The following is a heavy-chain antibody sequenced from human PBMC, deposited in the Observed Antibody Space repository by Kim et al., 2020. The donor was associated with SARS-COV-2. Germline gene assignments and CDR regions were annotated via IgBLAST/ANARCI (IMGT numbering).Heavy chain of an antibody. CDR3: TRSEGRGSWHQFDY. Sequence: SETLSLTCTVSSDSISSYYWSWIRQLPGKGLEWLGYIYYSGSSDYNPSLKSRVTISWDTSKNHVSLDVTSVSAADTAVYYCTRSEGRGSWHQFDYWGQGILVTVSS. CDR2: IYYSGSS. D-gene: IGHD6-13*01. CDR1: SDSISSYY. V-gene: IGHV4-59*01. J-gene: IGHJ4*02.